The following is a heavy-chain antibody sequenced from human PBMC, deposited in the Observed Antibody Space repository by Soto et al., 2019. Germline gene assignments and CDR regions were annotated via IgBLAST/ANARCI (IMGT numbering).Heavy chain of an antibody. Sequence: GGSLRLSCAASGFTFSIYAMHWVRQAPGKGLEWVAVISYDGSNKYYADSVKGRFTISRDNSKNTLYLQMNSLRAEDTAVYYCAREAVAGTEADYWGQGTLVTVSS. CDR1: GFTFSIYA. D-gene: IGHD6-19*01. CDR2: ISYDGSNK. J-gene: IGHJ4*02. V-gene: IGHV3-30-3*01. CDR3: AREAVAGTEADY.